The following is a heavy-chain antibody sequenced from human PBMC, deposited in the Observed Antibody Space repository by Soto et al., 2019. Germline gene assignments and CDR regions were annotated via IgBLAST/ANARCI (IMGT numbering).Heavy chain of an antibody. CDR2: IYHIGSA. Sequence: QVRLQESVPGLVKPSGTLSLTCAVSGGSISSSNWWSWVRQPPGKGLEWIGEIYHIGSANYNPSLKSRVTISVDKSKNQFSLKVSSVTAADTAVYYWARDSGQYGMDVWGQGTTVTVSS. V-gene: IGHV4-4*02. CDR3: ARDSGQYGMDV. D-gene: IGHD6-25*01. CDR1: GGSISSSNW. J-gene: IGHJ6*02.